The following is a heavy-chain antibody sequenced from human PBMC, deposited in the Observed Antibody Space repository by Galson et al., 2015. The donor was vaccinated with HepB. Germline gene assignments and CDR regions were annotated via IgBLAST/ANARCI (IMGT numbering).Heavy chain of an antibody. J-gene: IGHJ4*02. CDR2: IDWDDDK. D-gene: IGHD2-2*03. CDR1: GFSLSTSGMC. CDR3: ARMMDIVVAGPFDY. Sequence: PALVKPTQTLTLTCTFSGFSLSTSGMCVSWIRQPPGKALEWLALIDWDDDKYYSTSLKTRLTISKDTSKNQVVLTMTNMDPVDTATYYCARMMDIVVAGPFDYWGQGTLVTVSS. V-gene: IGHV2-70*01.